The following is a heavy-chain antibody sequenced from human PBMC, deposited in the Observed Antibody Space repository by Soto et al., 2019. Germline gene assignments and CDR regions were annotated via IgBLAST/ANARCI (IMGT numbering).Heavy chain of an antibody. V-gene: IGHV4-59*01. J-gene: IGHJ4*02. Sequence: SETLSLTCTVSGDSISSYYWSWIRQPPGKGLEWIGYIYHSGSAMYNPSLKSRVSMSIDTSKSQFSLKLSSVTAADTAVYFCARGGGYSFGSLFDYWGRGTLVTVSS. CDR1: GDSISSYY. CDR3: ARGGGYSFGSLFDY. D-gene: IGHD5-18*01. CDR2: IYHSGSA.